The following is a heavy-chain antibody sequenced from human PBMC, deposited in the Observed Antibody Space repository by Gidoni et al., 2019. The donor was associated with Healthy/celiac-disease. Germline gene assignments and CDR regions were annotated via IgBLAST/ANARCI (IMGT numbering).Heavy chain of an antibody. D-gene: IGHD3-3*01. CDR1: GFTFSSYA. CDR2: ISGSGGST. J-gene: IGHJ4*02. CDR3: AKEAIFGVVSFDY. V-gene: IGHV3-23*01. Sequence: EVQLLESGGGLVQPGGSLRLSWAASGFTFSSYAMSWVRQAPGQGLEWVAAISGSGGSTYYADSVKGRFTISRDNSKNTLYLQMNSLRAEDTAVYYCAKEAIFGVVSFDYWGQGTLVTVSS.